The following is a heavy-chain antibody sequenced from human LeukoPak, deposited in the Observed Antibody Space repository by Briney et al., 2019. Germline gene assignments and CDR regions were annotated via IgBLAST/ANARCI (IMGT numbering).Heavy chain of an antibody. CDR1: GGSISSGTYY. D-gene: IGHD4/OR15-4a*01. CDR3: ARGLTSSDWYFDL. J-gene: IGHJ2*01. V-gene: IGHV4-61*01. Sequence: SETLSLTCTVSGGSISSGTYYWSWIRQPPGKGLEWIAYIHYSGSTNYNPSLRSRVTISVDTSKNQFSLKLSSVTAADTAVYYCARGLTSSDWYFDLWGRGTLVTVSS. CDR2: IHYSGST.